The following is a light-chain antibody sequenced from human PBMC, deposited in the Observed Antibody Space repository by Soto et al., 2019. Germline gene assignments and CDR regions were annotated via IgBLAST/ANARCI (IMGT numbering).Light chain of an antibody. CDR2: LGS. Sequence: DIVMTQYPLSLPVTPGEPASISCRSSQSLLHSNGNIYLDWYLQKAGQSPQLLIYLGSNRASGVPDRFSGSGSGAVFTLKISRVEADDVGVYYCMQALQTPITFGQGTRLEIK. J-gene: IGKJ5*01. CDR3: MQALQTPIT. V-gene: IGKV2-28*01. CDR1: QSLLHSNGNIY.